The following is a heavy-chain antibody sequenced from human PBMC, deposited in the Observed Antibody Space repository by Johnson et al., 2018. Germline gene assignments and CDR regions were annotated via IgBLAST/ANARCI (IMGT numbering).Heavy chain of an antibody. J-gene: IGHJ4*02. CDR1: GFTFRTYG. CDR3: ARHNNDHDWDY. D-gene: IGHD3-3*01. V-gene: IGHV3-33*01. Sequence: VQLVESGGGVVQPGGSLRVSCAASGFTFRTYGMHWVRQAPGKGLEWVAAIWPDGSNKYYTDSVKGRFTISRENSENTLYLQMNSLRAEDTAVYYCARHNNDHDWDYWGQGTLVTVSS. CDR2: IWPDGSNK.